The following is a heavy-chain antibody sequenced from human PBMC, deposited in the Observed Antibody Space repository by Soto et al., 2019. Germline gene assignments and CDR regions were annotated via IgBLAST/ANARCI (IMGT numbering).Heavy chain of an antibody. V-gene: IGHV3-74*01. CDR1: GFTFSSYW. J-gene: IGHJ1*01. CDR2: INSDGSST. Sequence: EVQLVESGGGLVQPGGSLRLSCAASGFTFSSYWMHWVRQAPGKRLVWVSRINSDGSSTSYADSVKGRFTISRDNAKNTLYLQMNSLRAEDTAVYYCAREDYGESYFQHWGQGTLVTVSS. CDR3: AREDYGESYFQH. D-gene: IGHD4-17*01.